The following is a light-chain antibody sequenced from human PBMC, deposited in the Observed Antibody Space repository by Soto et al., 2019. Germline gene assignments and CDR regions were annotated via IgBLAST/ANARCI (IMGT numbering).Light chain of an antibody. CDR2: YDD. Sequence: QSVLTQPPSVSEAPRQRVTISCSGSSSNIGNNAVNWYQQLPGKAPKLLIYYDDLVPSGVSDRFSGSKSGTSASLAISGLQSEDEAAYYCAAWDDRLNGYLFGTGTKVTVL. CDR3: AAWDDRLNGYL. CDR1: SSNIGNNA. V-gene: IGLV1-36*01. J-gene: IGLJ1*01.